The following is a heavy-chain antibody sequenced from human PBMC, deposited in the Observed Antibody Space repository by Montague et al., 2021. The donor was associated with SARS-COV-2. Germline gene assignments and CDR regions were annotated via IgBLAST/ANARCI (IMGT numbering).Heavy chain of an antibody. J-gene: IGHJ6*02. V-gene: IGHV4-34*01. CDR3: ARGRRRYNWRDETSYYYGMDV. CDR1: GGSLSGYY. Sequence: SETLSLTCAVYGGSLSGYYWSWIRQPPGKGLERIGEINHSGSTXXXPSXXXRVTISLDTSKNQFSLKLSSVTAADTAVYYCARGRRRYNWRDETSYYYGMDVGGQGTTVTVSS. D-gene: IGHD1-20*01. CDR2: INHSGST.